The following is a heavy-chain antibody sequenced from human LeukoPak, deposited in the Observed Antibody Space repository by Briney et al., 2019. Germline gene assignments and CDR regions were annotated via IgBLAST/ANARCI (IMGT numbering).Heavy chain of an antibody. J-gene: IGHJ4*02. CDR3: ARAQYYYDTWYYFDY. D-gene: IGHD3-22*01. CDR2: IYYSGST. Sequence: SETLSLTCTVSGGSISSYYWGWIRQPPGKGLEWIGSIYYSGSTYYNPSLKSRVTMSVDTSKNQFSLKLSSVTAADTAVYYCARAQYYYDTWYYFDYWGQGTLVTVSS. CDR1: GGSISSYY. V-gene: IGHV4-39*01.